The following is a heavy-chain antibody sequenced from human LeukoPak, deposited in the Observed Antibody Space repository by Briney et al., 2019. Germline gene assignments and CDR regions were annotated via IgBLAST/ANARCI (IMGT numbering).Heavy chain of an antibody. Sequence: ASVKVSCKASGYTFTGYYMHWVRQAPGQGLEWMGWINPNSGGTNYAQKFQGRVTMTRDTSISTAYMELSRLRSDDTAVYYCARDLLDYDILTGYYRHLAFDIWDQGTMVTVSS. J-gene: IGHJ3*02. V-gene: IGHV1-2*02. CDR1: GYTFTGYY. CDR2: INPNSGGT. D-gene: IGHD3-9*01. CDR3: ARDLLDYDILTGYYRHLAFDI.